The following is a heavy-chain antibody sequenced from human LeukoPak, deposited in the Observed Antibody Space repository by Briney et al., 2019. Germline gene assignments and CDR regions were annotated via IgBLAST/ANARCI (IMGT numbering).Heavy chain of an antibody. CDR1: GYTFTRYY. D-gene: IGHD3-16*01. CDR3: ARREGESLRWIPDLYAFDI. CDR2: INPTSGGT. Sequence: ASVKVSCKASGYTFTRYYMHSVRQAPGQGLEWMGGINPTSGGTNYAQKFQGRVTMTRDTSISTAYMELSRLRSDDTAVYYCARREGESLRWIPDLYAFDIWGQGTMVTVSS. J-gene: IGHJ3*02. V-gene: IGHV1-2*02.